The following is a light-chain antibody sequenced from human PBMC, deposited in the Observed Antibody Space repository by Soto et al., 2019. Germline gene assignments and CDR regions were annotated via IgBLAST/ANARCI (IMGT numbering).Light chain of an antibody. J-gene: IGKJ5*01. Sequence: EMVLTQSPGTLSLSPGERATLSCRASQSVSSSYLAWYQQKPGQAPRLLIYGASSRATGISDRFSGSGSGTDFTITISRLEPEDFAVYYCQQYGSSPPITFGQGTRLEIK. CDR2: GAS. CDR3: QQYGSSPPIT. V-gene: IGKV3-20*01. CDR1: QSVSSSY.